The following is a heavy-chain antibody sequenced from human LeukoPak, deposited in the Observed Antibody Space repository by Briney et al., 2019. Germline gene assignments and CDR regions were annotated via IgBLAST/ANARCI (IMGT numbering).Heavy chain of an antibody. J-gene: IGHJ4*02. CDR1: GFTVSSNY. CDR2: IYSGGST. CDR3: VKDWGSFFASGSSYFDS. D-gene: IGHD3-10*01. Sequence: GGSLRLSCAASGFTVSSNYMSWVRQAPGKGLEWVSVIYSGGSTYYADSVKGRFTISRDNSKNTLYLQMNSLRAEDTAVYYCVKDWGSFFASGSSYFDSWGQGTLVTVSS. V-gene: IGHV3-53*05.